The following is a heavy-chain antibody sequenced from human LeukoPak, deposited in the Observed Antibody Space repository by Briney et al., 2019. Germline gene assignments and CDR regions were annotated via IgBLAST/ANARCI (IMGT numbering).Heavy chain of an antibody. D-gene: IGHD3-22*01. CDR1: GGTSSSYA. V-gene: IGHV1-69*01. J-gene: IGHJ4*02. CDR3: ARGPSYYYDSSGYSI. CDR2: IIPIFGTA. Sequence: GSSVKVSCKASGGTSSSYAISWVRQAPGQGLEWMGGIIPIFGTANYAQKFQGRVTITADESTSTAYMELSSLRSEDMAVYYCARGPSYYYDSSGYSIWGQGTLVTVSS.